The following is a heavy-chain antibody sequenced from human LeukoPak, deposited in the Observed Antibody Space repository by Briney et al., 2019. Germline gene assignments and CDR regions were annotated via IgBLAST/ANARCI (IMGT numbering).Heavy chain of an antibody. CDR3: AKVASTPRYFDV. CDR1: GGSFSGYY. CDR2: IYYSGST. Sequence: SKTVSLTCAVYGGSFSGYYWSWIRQPPGKGLECIGSIYYSGSTYYNPSLKSRVTISIDTSKNQFSLKLSSVTAADTALYYCAKVASTPRYFDVWGRGILVTVSS. J-gene: IGHJ2*01. V-gene: IGHV4-34*01.